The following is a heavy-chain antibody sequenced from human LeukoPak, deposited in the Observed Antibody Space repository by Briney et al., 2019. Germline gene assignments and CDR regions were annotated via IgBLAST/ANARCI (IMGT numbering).Heavy chain of an antibody. CDR1: GFTFSSYG. Sequence: AGGSLRLSCAASGFTFSSYGMHWVRQAPGKGLEWVAFIRYDGSNKYYADSVKGRFTISRDNSKNTLYLQMNSLRAEDTAVYYCAKRGILTGYYSGHHFDYWGQGTLVTVSS. D-gene: IGHD3-9*01. CDR3: AKRGILTGYYSGHHFDY. V-gene: IGHV3-30*02. CDR2: IRYDGSNK. J-gene: IGHJ4*02.